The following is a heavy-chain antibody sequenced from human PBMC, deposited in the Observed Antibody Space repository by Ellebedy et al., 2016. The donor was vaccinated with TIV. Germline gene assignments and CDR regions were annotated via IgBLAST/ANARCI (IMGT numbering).Heavy chain of an antibody. D-gene: IGHD2-8*01. V-gene: IGHV3-30-3*01. J-gene: IGHJ6*02. Sequence: GGSLRLSCAASGFTFSSCAMHWVRQAPGKGLEWVAVISYDGNNKYYADSVKGRFTIARDNPKNTLYLQMNSLRAEDTAVYYCASSRMGSYGMDVWGQGTTVTVSS. CDR3: ASSRMGSYGMDV. CDR1: GFTFSSCA. CDR2: ISYDGNNK.